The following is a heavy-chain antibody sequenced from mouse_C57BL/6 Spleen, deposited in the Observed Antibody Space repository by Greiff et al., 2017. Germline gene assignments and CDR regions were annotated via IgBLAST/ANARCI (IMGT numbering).Heavy chain of an antibody. CDR1: GYAFTNSL. CDR2: ISPGSGGT. Sequence: VQLQQSGAALVRPGTSVMVSCKASGYAFTNSLIEWVKQRPGRGLEWIGVISPGSGGTNYNEKFKGKATLTADNSSSTVYMQLSSLISEDSAVYFCAREGVRSAMDYWGHGTSVTVSS. V-gene: IGHV1-54*01. CDR3: AREGVRSAMDY. J-gene: IGHJ4*01. D-gene: IGHD2-14*01.